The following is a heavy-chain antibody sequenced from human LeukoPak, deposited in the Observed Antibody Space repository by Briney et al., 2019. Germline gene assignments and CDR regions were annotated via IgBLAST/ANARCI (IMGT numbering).Heavy chain of an antibody. Sequence: GGSLRLSCAASGFTFSSYGMHWVRQAPGKGLEWVSAISGSDDSTYYASSVKGRFTISRDNSKNTLYLQMNSLRAEDTAVYYCAKEPYDSSGYYDYWGQGTLVTVSS. CDR3: AKEPYDSSGYYDY. V-gene: IGHV3-23*01. D-gene: IGHD3-22*01. CDR1: GFTFSSYG. CDR2: ISGSDDST. J-gene: IGHJ4*02.